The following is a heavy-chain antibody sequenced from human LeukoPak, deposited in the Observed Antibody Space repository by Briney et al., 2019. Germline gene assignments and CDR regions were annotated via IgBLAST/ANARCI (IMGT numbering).Heavy chain of an antibody. J-gene: IGHJ4*02. Sequence: PSETLSLTCTVSDGSISGSNYYWGWIRQPPGKGLEWIGTIYYSGSTYYIPSLRSRLTISVDTSKNHFSLKLTSVTAADTAVYYCAGHSSSWSPSPDYWGQGTLVTVSS. V-gene: IGHV4-39*01. CDR1: DGSISGSNYY. CDR2: IYYSGST. D-gene: IGHD6-13*01. CDR3: AGHSSSWSPSPDY.